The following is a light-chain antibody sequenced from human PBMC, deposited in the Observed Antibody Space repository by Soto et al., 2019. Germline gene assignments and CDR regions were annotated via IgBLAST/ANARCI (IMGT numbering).Light chain of an antibody. CDR3: LQYLSYPYT. CDR2: AAA. Sequence: AIRMTQSPSSISASTGDRVTITCRASQGISSFLAWYQQKPGKAPKLLIYAAATLQRGAPSRFSASGSGTDFTITISRLQSEDFATYFCLQYLSYPYTFGQGTKLEI. CDR1: QGISSF. V-gene: IGKV1-8*01. J-gene: IGKJ2*01.